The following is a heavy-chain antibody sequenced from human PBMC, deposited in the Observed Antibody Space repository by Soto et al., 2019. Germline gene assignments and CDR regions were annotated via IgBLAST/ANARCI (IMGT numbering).Heavy chain of an antibody. V-gene: IGHV4-39*07. CDR1: GGSTSSSSYY. Sequence: PSETLSLTCTVSGGSTSSSSYYWGWIRQPPGKGLEWLGSIYHRGSTYYNPSLKSRVTISVDTSKNQFSLKLSSVTAADTAVYYCARVRWTVAGPGHFDYWGQGTLVTVSS. CDR2: IYHRGST. D-gene: IGHD6-19*01. J-gene: IGHJ4*02. CDR3: ARVRWTVAGPGHFDY.